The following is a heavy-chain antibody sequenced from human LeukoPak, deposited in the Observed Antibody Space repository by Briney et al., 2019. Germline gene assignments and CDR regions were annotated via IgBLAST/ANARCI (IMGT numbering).Heavy chain of an antibody. V-gene: IGHV1-69*06. D-gene: IGHD6-13*01. CDR1: GGTFSSYA. J-gene: IGHJ6*03. CDR3: ARNGITAVDSNYYYYMDV. CDR2: IIPIFGTA. Sequence: GASVKVSCKASGGTFSSYAISWVRQAPGQGLEWMGGIIPIFGTANYAQKFQGRVTITADKSTSTAYMELSSLRSDDTAVYYCARNGITAVDSNYYYYMDVWGKGTTVTVSS.